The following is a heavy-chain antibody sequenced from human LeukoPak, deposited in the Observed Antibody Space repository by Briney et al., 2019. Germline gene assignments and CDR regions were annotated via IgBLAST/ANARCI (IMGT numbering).Heavy chain of an antibody. CDR2: INHSGST. D-gene: IGHD3-16*02. CDR1: GGSFSGYY. V-gene: IGHV4-34*01. CDR3: ARGHYRLGLDY. J-gene: IGHJ4*02. Sequence: SETLSLTCAAYGGSFSGYYWSWIRQPPGKGLEWIGEINHSGSTNYNPSLKSRVTISVDTSKNQFSLKLSSVTAADTAVYYCARGHYRLGLDYWGQGTLVTVSS.